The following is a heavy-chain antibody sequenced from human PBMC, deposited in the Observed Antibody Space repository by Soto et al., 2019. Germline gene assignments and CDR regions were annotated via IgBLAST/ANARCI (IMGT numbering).Heavy chain of an antibody. J-gene: IGHJ6*02. D-gene: IGHD6-19*01. CDR1: GGSVSSGSYY. CDR3: ARVPLGSAVAGNYYYYGMDV. CDR2: IYYSGST. Sequence: SETLSLTCTVSGGSVSSGSYYWSWIRQPPGKGLEWIGYIYYSGSTNYNPSLKSRVTISVDTSKNQFSLKLSSVTAADTAVYYCARVPLGSAVAGNYYYYGMDVWGQGTTVTVSS. V-gene: IGHV4-61*01.